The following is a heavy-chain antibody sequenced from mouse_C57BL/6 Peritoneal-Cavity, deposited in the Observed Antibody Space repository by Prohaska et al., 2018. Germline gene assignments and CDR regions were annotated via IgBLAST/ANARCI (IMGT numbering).Heavy chain of an antibody. CDR1: GYTFTDYY. V-gene: IGHV1-26*01. CDR3: ARSNYGSSYPFAY. D-gene: IGHD1-1*01. CDR2: INPNNGGT. J-gene: IGHJ3*01. Sequence: GYTFTDYYMNWVKQSHGKSLEWIGDINPNNGGTSYNQKFKGKATLTVDKSSSTAYMELRSLTSEDSAVYYCARSNYGSSYPFAYWGQGTLVTVSA.